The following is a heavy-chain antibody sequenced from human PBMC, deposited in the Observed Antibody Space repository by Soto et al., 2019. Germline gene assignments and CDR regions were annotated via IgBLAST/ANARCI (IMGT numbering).Heavy chain of an antibody. V-gene: IGHV1-69*01. Sequence: QVQLVQSGAEVKKPGSSVKVSCKASRGTLSSSAISWVRQAPGQGLEWMGGIIPICGIVNYAKNLRGRVTITADESTSTALMELNSLRSEDTAVDYCAGVAKYDRSGYLNCCPLDNWGQGSLVIVSS. CDR2: IIPICGIV. CDR3: AGVAKYDRSGYLNCCPLDN. D-gene: IGHD3-22*01. J-gene: IGHJ4*02. CDR1: RGTLSSSA.